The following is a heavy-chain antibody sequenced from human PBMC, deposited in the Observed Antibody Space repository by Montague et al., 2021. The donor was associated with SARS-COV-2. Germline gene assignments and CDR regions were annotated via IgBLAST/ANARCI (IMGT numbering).Heavy chain of an antibody. CDR1: GFTFSSYG. V-gene: IGHV3-30*18. Sequence: SLRLSCAASGFTFSSYGMHWVRQAPGKGLEWVAVISYDGSNKYYADSVKGRFTISRDNSKNTLYLQMNGLRAEDTAVYYCAKGFYSGIVVVPAAMPWFDPWGQGTLVTVSS. D-gene: IGHD2-2*01. J-gene: IGHJ5*02. CDR2: ISYDGSNK. CDR3: AKGFYSGIVVVPAAMPWFDP.